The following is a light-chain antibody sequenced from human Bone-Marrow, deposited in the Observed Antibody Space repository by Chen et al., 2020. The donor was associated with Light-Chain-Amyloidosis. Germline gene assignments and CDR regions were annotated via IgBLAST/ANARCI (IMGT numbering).Light chain of an antibody. V-gene: IGLV3-21*02. CDR3: QVWDRSSDRPV. CDR2: DDS. J-gene: IGLJ3*02. CDR1: NIGSTS. Sequence: SYVLTQPSSVSGAPGQTATIARGGNNIGSTSVHRYQQTPGQAPLLVVYDDSDRPSGIPERLSGSNSGNTATLTISRVEAGDEADYYCQVWDRSSDRPVFGGGTKLTVL.